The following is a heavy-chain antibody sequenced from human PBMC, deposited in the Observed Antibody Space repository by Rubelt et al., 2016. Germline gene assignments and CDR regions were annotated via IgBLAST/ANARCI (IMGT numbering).Heavy chain of an antibody. V-gene: IGHV1-2*02. CDR1: GYTFTDYY. J-gene: IGHJ4*02. CDR2: FNPNSGGT. Sequence: QVQLVQSGAEVRKPGASVKVSCKASGYTFTDYYMHWVRQAPGQGLEWMGWFNPNSGGTEYAQNFQGRVTMTRDTSISTAYIELSRLRSDDTAVYYCARGGIYSPDYWGQGTLVTVSS. D-gene: IGHD3-16*01. CDR3: ARGGIYSPDY.